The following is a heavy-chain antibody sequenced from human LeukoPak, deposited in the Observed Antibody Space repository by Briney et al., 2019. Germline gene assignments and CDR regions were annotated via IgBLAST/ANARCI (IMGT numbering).Heavy chain of an antibody. D-gene: IGHD6-6*01. CDR3: AKDLLKEYSSSNWFDP. V-gene: IGHV3-23*01. J-gene: IGHJ5*02. Sequence: GGSLRLSCAASGFTFSSYAMSWVRQAPGKGLEWVSAISGSGGSTYYADSVKGRFTISRDNSKNTLYLQMNGLRAEDTAVYYCAKDLLKEYSSSNWFDPWGQGTLVTVSS. CDR1: GFTFSSYA. CDR2: ISGSGGST.